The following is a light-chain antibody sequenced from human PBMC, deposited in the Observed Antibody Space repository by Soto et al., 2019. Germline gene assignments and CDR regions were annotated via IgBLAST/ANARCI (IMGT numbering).Light chain of an antibody. CDR3: QQYTHWPVWT. J-gene: IGKJ1*01. Sequence: EIVLTQSPGTLSVSPGERATLSCRASQSISSNLAWYQQKPGQAPRLLIYGPSTRATGVPARFTGSGSGTEFTLTISSLQSEDVAIYYCQQYTHWPVWTCGQGTKVEIK. CDR1: QSISSN. V-gene: IGKV3-15*01. CDR2: GPS.